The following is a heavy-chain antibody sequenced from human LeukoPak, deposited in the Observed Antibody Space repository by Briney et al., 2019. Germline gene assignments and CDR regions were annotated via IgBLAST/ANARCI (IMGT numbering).Heavy chain of an antibody. CDR3: ARDRIQLWLSPFDY. CDR1: GGTFSSYA. V-gene: IGHV1-69*04. CDR2: IIPILGIA. Sequence: GASVKVSCKASGGTFSSYAISWVRQAPGQGLEWMGRIIPILGIANYAQKFQGRVTITADKSTSTAYMELSSLRSEDTAVYYCARDRIQLWLSPFDYWGQGTLVTVSS. D-gene: IGHD5-18*01. J-gene: IGHJ4*02.